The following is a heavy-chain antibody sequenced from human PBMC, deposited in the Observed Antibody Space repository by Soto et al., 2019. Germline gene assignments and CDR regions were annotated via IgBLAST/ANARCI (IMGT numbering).Heavy chain of an antibody. Sequence: EVQLLESGGGLVQPGGSLRLSCAASGFTFSSYSMSWVRQAPGKGLEWVSVISGSGSTTYYADSVKGRVTISRDNSKNTLFLQMNSLRAEDTAVYHCAKQWPGTLPDFWGQGTLVTVSS. CDR1: GFTFSSYS. CDR2: ISGSGSTT. J-gene: IGHJ4*02. D-gene: IGHD6-19*01. V-gene: IGHV3-23*01. CDR3: AKQWPGTLPDF.